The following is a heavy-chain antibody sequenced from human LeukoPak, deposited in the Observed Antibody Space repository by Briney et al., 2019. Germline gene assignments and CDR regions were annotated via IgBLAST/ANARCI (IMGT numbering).Heavy chain of an antibody. D-gene: IGHD3-3*01. J-gene: IGHJ4*02. CDR2: ISRSGTII. V-gene: IGHV3-48*03. CDR1: GFTFSGYE. CDR3: ARERDDYYFDY. Sequence: GGSLRLSCAASGFTFSGYEMNWVRQAPRKGLEWVSYISRSGTIISYADSVKGRFIISRDNAKNSLYLQMNSLRAEDTAVYYCARERDDYYFDYWGQGTLVTVSS.